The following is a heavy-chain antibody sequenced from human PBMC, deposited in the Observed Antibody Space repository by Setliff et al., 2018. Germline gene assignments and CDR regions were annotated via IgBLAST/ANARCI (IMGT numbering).Heavy chain of an antibody. Sequence: LSLTCTVSGDSITSGSVYWSWIRQPAGKGLEWIGRIFPTGTTNYNPSLQSRVTISVDMSKNQFSMKLTSVTAADTAVYYCARVDFTMIQGVLGLWGQGTLVTVSS. D-gene: IGHD3-10*01. J-gene: IGHJ1*01. V-gene: IGHV4-61*02. CDR3: ARVDFTMIQGVLGL. CDR2: IFPTGTT. CDR1: GDSITSGSVY.